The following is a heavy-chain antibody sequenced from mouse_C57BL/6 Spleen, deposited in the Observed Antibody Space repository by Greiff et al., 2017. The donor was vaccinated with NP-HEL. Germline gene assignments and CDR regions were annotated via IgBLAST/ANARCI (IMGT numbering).Heavy chain of an antibody. Sequence: EVKLMESGGGLVKPGGSLKLSCAASGFTFSDYGMHWVRQAPEKGLEWVAYISSGSSTIYYADTVKGRFTISRDNAKNTLFLQMTSLRSEDTAMYYCARGWLLHAMDYWGKGTSVTVSS. D-gene: IGHD2-3*01. CDR1: GFTFSDYG. V-gene: IGHV5-17*01. J-gene: IGHJ4*01. CDR2: ISSGSSTI. CDR3: ARGWLLHAMDY.